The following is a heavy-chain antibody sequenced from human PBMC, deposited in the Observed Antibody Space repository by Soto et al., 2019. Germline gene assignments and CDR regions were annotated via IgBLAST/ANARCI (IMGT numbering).Heavy chain of an antibody. CDR3: AREEGYCSSTSCHPDYFDS. CDR1: GFTFSSYS. CDR2: ISSSSSYI. J-gene: IGHJ4*02. D-gene: IGHD2-2*01. Sequence: EVQLVESGGGLVKPGGSLRLSCAASGFTFSSYSMNWVRQAPGKGLEWVSSISSSSSYIYYADSVKGRFTISRDNAKNSLYLQMNSLRAEDTAVYYCAREEGYCSSTSCHPDYFDSWGQGTLVTVSS. V-gene: IGHV3-21*01.